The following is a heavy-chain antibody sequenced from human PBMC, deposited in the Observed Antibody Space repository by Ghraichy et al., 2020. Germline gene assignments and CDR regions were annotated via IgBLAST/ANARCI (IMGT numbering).Heavy chain of an antibody. CDR3: ARDPGSIAAAHYYGMDV. V-gene: IGHV3-21*01. Sequence: GGSLRLSCAASGFTFTSYSMNWVRQAPGKGLEWVSCISTSSSYIYYADSVKGRFTISRYDAKNSLYLQMNSLRAEDTAVYSCARDPGSIAAAHYYGMDVWGQGTTVTVSS. CDR2: ISTSSSYI. J-gene: IGHJ6*02. D-gene: IGHD6-13*01. CDR1: GFTFTSYS.